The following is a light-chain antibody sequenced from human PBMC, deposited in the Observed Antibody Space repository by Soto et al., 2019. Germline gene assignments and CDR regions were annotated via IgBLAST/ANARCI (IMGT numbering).Light chain of an antibody. V-gene: IGKV1-39*01. J-gene: IGKJ2*01. CDR2: AAS. CDR3: QQSYSTPT. Sequence: DLQMTQSPSSLSASVGDRVTITCRASQSISSYLNWYQQKPGKAPKLLSYAASSLQSGVPSRFSGSGSGTDFTITISSLQPEDFATYYFQQSYSTPTFGQGNKLEIK. CDR1: QSISSY.